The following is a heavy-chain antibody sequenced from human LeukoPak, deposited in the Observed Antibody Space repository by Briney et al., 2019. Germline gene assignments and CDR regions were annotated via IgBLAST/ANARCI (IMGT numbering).Heavy chain of an antibody. V-gene: IGHV1-24*01. J-gene: IGHJ4*02. CDR1: GYTLTELS. CDR3: ARSMVRGVIITMGY. CDR2: FDPEDGET. Sequence: ASVKVSCKVSGYTLTELSMHWVRQAPGKELEWMGGFDPEDGETIYAQKFQGRVTMTRDTSISTAYMELSRLRSDDTAVYHCARSMVRGVIITMGYWGQGTLVTASS. D-gene: IGHD3-10*01.